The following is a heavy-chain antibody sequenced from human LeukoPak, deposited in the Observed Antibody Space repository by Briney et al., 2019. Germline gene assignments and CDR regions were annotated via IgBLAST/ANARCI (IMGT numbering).Heavy chain of an antibody. J-gene: IGHJ6*02. D-gene: IGHD5-18*01. CDR3: ARGSVTTGPFGMDV. V-gene: IGHV3-66*01. CDR2: IYSGGST. CDR1: GFTVSSNY. Sequence: GGSLRLSCAASGFTVSSNYMSWVRQAPGKGLEWVSVIYSGGSTYYADSVKGRFTISRDNSKNTLYLQMNSLRAEDTAVYYCARGSVTTGPFGMDVWGQGTTVTVSS.